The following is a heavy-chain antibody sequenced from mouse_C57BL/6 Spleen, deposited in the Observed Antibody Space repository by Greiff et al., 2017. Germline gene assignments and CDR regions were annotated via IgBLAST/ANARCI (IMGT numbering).Heavy chain of an antibody. V-gene: IGHV3-6*01. CDR2: ISYDGSN. Sequence: EVQRVESGPGLVKPSQSLSLTCSVTGYSITSGYYWNWIRQFPGNKLEWMGYISYDGSNNYNPSLKNRISITRDTSKNQFFLKLNSVTTEDTATYYCASDYGSSYWYFDVWGTGTTVTVSS. D-gene: IGHD1-1*01. CDR1: GYSITSGYY. J-gene: IGHJ1*03. CDR3: ASDYGSSYWYFDV.